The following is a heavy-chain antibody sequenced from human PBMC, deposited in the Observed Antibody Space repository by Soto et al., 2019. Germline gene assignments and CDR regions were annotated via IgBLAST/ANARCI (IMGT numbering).Heavy chain of an antibody. CDR1: GYTFTSYG. D-gene: IGHD3-3*01. V-gene: IGHV1-18*04. J-gene: IGHJ6*02. CDR3: ARVFYCDFWSGPYYYYYGMDV. Sequence: ASVKVSCKASGYTFTSYGISWVRQAPGQGLEWMGWISAYNGNTNDAQKLQGRVTMTTDTSTSTAYMELRSLRSDDTAVYYCARVFYCDFWSGPYYYYYGMDVWGQGTTVTVS. CDR2: ISAYNGNT.